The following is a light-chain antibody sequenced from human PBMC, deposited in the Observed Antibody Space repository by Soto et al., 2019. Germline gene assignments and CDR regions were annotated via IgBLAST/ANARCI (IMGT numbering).Light chain of an antibody. CDR1: QSVSST. CDR3: QQYNDWLT. J-gene: IGKJ4*01. V-gene: IGKV3-15*01. CDR2: GAS. Sequence: EIVMTQSPDTLSVSPGERATLFCRASQSVSSTVAWYQQRPGQAPRLLIYGASTMATGIPARFSGSGSGTEFTLTISSLQSEDFAVYYCQQYNDWLTFGGGTKVEIK.